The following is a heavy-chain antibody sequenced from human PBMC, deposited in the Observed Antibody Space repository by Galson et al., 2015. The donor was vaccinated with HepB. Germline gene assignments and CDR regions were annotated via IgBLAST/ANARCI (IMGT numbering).Heavy chain of an antibody. CDR3: ARDSNVGIAVAGIDY. D-gene: IGHD6-19*01. V-gene: IGHV1-2*06. CDR2: INPNSGGT. J-gene: IGHJ4*02. CDR1: GYTFTGYY. Sequence: SVKVSCKASGYTFTGYYMHWVRQAPGQGLEWMGRINPNSGGTNYAQKFQGRVTMTRDTSISTAYMELSRLRSDDTAVYYCARDSNVGIAVAGIDYWGQGTLVTVSS.